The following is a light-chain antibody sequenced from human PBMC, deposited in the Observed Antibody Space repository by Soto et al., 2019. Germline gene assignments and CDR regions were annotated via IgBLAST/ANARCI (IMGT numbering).Light chain of an antibody. V-gene: IGKV3-20*01. CDR2: GAS. Sequence: EIVLTQSPGTLSLSPGGRATLSCRASQTVNSNYLAWYQQKPGQAPRLLIFGASSRATGIPDRFSGRGSWTDFTLTISILEPEDFAVYYCQQYGTSPSITFGQGTRLEIK. CDR1: QTVNSNY. J-gene: IGKJ5*01. CDR3: QQYGTSPSIT.